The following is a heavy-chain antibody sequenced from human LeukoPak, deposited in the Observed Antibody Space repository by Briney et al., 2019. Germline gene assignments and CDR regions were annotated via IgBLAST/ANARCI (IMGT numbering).Heavy chain of an antibody. V-gene: IGHV4-39*01. CDR2: IYYSGST. CDR1: GGSISSSSYY. CDR3: AGHRSRGYSYVNWFDP. J-gene: IGHJ5*02. D-gene: IGHD5-18*01. Sequence: SETLSLTCTVSGGSISSSSYYWGWIRQPPGKGLEWIGSIYYSGSTYYNPSLKSRVTISVDTSKNQFSLKLSSVTAADTAVYYCAGHRSRGYSYVNWFDPWGQGTLVTVSS.